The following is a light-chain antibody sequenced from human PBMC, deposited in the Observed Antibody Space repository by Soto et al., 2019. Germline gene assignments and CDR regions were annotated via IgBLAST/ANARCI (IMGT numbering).Light chain of an antibody. CDR1: SSDVGGYNY. Sequence: QSALTQPASVSGSPGQSITISCTGTSSDVGGYNYGSWYQQHPGKAPKLMIYEVSNRPSGVSNRFSGSKSGNTASLTISGLQAEVEADYYCSSYTSSSTLEVFGGGTKLTVL. CDR3: SSYTSSSTLEV. CDR2: EVS. J-gene: IGLJ2*01. V-gene: IGLV2-14*01.